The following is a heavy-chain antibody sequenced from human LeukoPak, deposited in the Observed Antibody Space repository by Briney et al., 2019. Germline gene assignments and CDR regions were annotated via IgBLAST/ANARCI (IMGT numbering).Heavy chain of an antibody. CDR1: GITVSSNY. CDR2: IYSGGST. V-gene: IGHV3-66*01. Sequence: PGGSLRLSCAASGITVSSNYMTWVRQAPGKGLEWVSVIYSGGSTYYADSVKGRFTISRDNSKNTLYLQMNSLRVEDTAVYYCAREKFDYDNTSPFDYWGQGTLVTVSS. J-gene: IGHJ4*02. CDR3: AREKFDYDNTSPFDY. D-gene: IGHD4-17*01.